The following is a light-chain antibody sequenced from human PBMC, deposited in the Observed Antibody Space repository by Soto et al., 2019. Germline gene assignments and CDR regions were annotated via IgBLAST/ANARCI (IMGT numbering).Light chain of an antibody. V-gene: IGKV1-39*01. Sequence: DMEMTQSPSSLSASVGDRVTITCRASQSISNYLNWYQHKPGKVPKLLIYAASSLQSGVPTRFSGSGSATDFTLTIHSLQPEDFATYYCQQSYGTPLTFGGGTKIEIK. CDR1: QSISNY. J-gene: IGKJ4*01. CDR2: AAS. CDR3: QQSYGTPLT.